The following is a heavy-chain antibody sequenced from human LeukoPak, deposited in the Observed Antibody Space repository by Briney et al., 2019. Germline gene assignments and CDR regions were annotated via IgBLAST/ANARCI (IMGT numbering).Heavy chain of an antibody. CDR1: GFTFSSYE. CDR2: ISSSGTTI. V-gene: IGHV3-48*03. D-gene: IGHD3-10*01. J-gene: IGHJ4*02. Sequence: GGSLRLSCAASGFTFSSYEMNWGRQAPGKGLEWGSYISSSGTTIYYADSVKGRFTISRDNAENSLYLQMDGLRAEDTAVYYCARERLTEYYYASVRLDWGQGTLVTVSS. CDR3: ARERLTEYYYASVRLD.